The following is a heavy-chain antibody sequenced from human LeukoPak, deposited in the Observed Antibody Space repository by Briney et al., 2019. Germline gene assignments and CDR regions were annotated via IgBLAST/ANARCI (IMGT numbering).Heavy chain of an antibody. V-gene: IGHV1-18*01. Sequence: ASVKVSCKASGNTFTSYTISWVLQAPGQGLEWMGWISTYSGNTNYVQKLQGRVTMTTDISTSTAYMELRSLRSDDTAVYYCARYLGRQSAFDIWGQGTMVTVSS. D-gene: IGHD3-9*01. J-gene: IGHJ3*02. CDR1: GNTFTSYT. CDR2: ISTYSGNT. CDR3: ARYLGRQSAFDI.